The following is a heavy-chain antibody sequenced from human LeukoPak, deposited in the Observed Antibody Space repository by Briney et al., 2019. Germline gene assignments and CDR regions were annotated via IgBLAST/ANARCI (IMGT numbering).Heavy chain of an antibody. CDR1: GYSFTDYY. CDR2: INPNSGGR. D-gene: IGHD6-19*01. V-gene: IGHV1-2*02. Sequence: ASVKVSCKASGYSFTDYYIHWVRQAPGQGLEWMGWINPNSGGRNYAQKFQGRVTMTRDTSISTAYMELSRLRADDTAVYYCAISNRYNSGWYEPDYFDYWGQGTLVTVSS. J-gene: IGHJ4*02. CDR3: AISNRYNSGWYEPDYFDY.